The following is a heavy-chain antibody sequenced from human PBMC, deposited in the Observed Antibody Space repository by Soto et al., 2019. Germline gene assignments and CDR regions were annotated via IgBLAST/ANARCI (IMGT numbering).Heavy chain of an antibody. CDR2: IYSGGST. CDR1: GFTVSSNY. CDR3: ARERGDYCSGGSCYAFDI. J-gene: IGHJ3*02. D-gene: IGHD2-15*01. Sequence: EVQLVESGGGLVQPGGSLRLSCAASGFTVSSNYMSWVRQAPGKGLEWVSVIYSGGSTYYADSVKGRFTISRHNSKNTLYIQMNSLRAEDTAVYYCARERGDYCSGGSCYAFDIWGQGTMVTVSS. V-gene: IGHV3-53*04.